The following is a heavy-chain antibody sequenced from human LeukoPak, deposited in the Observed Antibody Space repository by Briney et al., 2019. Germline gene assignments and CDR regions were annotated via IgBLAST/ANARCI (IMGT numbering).Heavy chain of an antibody. CDR2: ISSSGGNT. D-gene: IGHD6-6*01. V-gene: IGHV3-23*01. CDR1: GXTFSSYA. CDR3: AKVHLSYYFDY. J-gene: IGHJ4*02. Sequence: PGGSLRLSCAASGXTFSSYAVRWVRQAPGKGLEWVSAISSSGGNTYYADSVKGRFTISRDNSKNTLYLEMNSLRAEDTAVYYCAKVHLSYYFDYWGQGTLVTVSS.